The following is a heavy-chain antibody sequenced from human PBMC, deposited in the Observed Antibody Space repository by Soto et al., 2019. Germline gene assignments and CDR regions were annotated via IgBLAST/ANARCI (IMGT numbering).Heavy chain of an antibody. Sequence: EVQLLESGGGLVQPGESLRLSCAASEFTFSSYAMSWVRQAPGKGLEWVSVISGSDDSTYYADSVKGRFTISRDNSKNTLYLQMNSLRAEDTAVYYCAKRSSSFTFDYWGQGTLVTVSS. V-gene: IGHV3-23*01. D-gene: IGHD6-6*01. J-gene: IGHJ4*02. CDR2: ISGSDDST. CDR1: EFTFSSYA. CDR3: AKRSSSFTFDY.